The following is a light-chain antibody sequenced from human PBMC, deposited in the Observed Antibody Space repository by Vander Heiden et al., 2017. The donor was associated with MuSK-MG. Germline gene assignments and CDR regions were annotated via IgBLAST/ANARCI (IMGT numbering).Light chain of an antibody. CDR2: DVS. Sequence: QSALTQPASVSGPPGQSVTISCTGTNSYIGSYNYVSWYQQRPGKAPKLMIYDVSNRPSGVSNRLSGSKSGNTASLTISGLQAEDEADYYCSSYRSSGTVVFGGGTKLTVL. CDR3: SSYRSSGTVV. J-gene: IGLJ2*01. V-gene: IGLV2-14*03. CDR1: NSYIGSYNY.